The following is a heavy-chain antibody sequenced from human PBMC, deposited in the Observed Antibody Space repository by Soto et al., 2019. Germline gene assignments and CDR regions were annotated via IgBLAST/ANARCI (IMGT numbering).Heavy chain of an antibody. V-gene: IGHV3-23*01. Sequence: LRLSCAASGFTFSNYAMSWVRQAPGKGLEWVSAISASGGSTYYADSVKGRFTISRDNSKNTLYLQMNSLRAEDTAVYYYAKPVVPAAMGDWFDPWGQGTLVTVSS. J-gene: IGHJ5*02. CDR1: GFTFSNYA. CDR3: AKPVVPAAMGDWFDP. CDR2: ISASGGST. D-gene: IGHD2-2*01.